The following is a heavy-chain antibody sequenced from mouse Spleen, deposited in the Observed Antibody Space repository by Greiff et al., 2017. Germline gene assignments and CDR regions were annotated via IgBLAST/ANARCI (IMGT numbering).Heavy chain of an antibody. V-gene: IGHV5-16*01. CDR2: INYDGSST. Sequence: DVHLVESEGGLVQPGSSMKLSCTASGFTFSDYYMAWVRQVPEKGLEWVANINYDGSSTYYLDSLKSRFIISRDNAKNILYLQMSSLKSEDTATYYCARYYGSSLDYWGQGTTLTVSS. CDR3: ARYYGSSLDY. J-gene: IGHJ2*01. D-gene: IGHD1-1*01. CDR1: GFTFSDYY.